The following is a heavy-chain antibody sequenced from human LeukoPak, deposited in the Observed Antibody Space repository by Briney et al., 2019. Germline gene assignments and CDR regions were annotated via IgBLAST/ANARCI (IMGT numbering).Heavy chain of an antibody. Sequence: GGSLRLSCAASGFTFSSNDMSWVRQAPGKGLEWVSGISGTDGSRSYADSVKGRFTISRDNSKNTLFLQMSSLRAEDTAVYYCAKDLGSGWSRNWFDPWGQGTLVTVSS. D-gene: IGHD6-19*01. CDR2: ISGTDGSR. CDR1: GFTFSSND. V-gene: IGHV3-23*01. J-gene: IGHJ5*02. CDR3: AKDLGSGWSRNWFDP.